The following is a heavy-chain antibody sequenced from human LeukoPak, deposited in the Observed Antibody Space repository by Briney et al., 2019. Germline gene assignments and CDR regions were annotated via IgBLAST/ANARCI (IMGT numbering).Heavy chain of an antibody. D-gene: IGHD3-22*01. V-gene: IGHV4-38-2*02. J-gene: IGHJ5*02. CDR2: IYHSGST. Sequence: SETLSLTCTVSGYSINNGYYWGWIRQPPGKGLGWIGSIYHSGSTYYKPSLKSRVTISVDTSKNQFSLKLSSVTAADTAVYYCARGGGASGYYYSSWGQGILVTVSS. CDR1: GYSINNGYY. CDR3: ARGGGASGYYYSS.